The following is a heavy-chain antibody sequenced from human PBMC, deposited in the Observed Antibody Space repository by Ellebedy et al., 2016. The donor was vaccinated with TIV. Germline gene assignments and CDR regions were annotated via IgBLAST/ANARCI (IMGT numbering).Heavy chain of an antibody. CDR1: GGSISTYY. CDR3: ARGYSSWYFDL. J-gene: IGHJ2*01. Sequence: MPSETLSLTCSVSGGSISTYYGSWIRQPPGKGLEWIGYIYDSVTTSYNPSLKSRVTISVDTSKTQFSLKLSSVAAADTAVYYCARGYSSWYFDLWGRGTPVTVSS. CDR2: IYDSVTT. D-gene: IGHD1-14*01. V-gene: IGHV4-59*01.